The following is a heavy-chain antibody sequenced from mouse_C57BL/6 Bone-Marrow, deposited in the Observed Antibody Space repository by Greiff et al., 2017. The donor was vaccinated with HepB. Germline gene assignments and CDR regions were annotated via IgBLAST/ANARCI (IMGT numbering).Heavy chain of an antibody. CDR3: ARNPEGYGSSPWFAY. V-gene: IGHV1-64*01. Sequence: QVQLQQPGAELVKPGASVKLSCKASGYTFTSYWMHWVKQRPGQGLEWIGMIHPNSGSTNYNEKFKSKATLTVDKSSSTAYMQLSSLTSEDSAVYYCARNPEGYGSSPWFAYWGQGTLVTVSA. D-gene: IGHD1-1*01. J-gene: IGHJ3*01. CDR2: IHPNSGST. CDR1: GYTFTSYW.